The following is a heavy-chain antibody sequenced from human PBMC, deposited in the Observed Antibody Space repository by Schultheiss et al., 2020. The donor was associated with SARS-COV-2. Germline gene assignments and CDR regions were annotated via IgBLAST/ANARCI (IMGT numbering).Heavy chain of an antibody. D-gene: IGHD1-26*01. CDR2: IYSGGNR. J-gene: IGHJ4*02. V-gene: IGHV3-53*01. Sequence: GESLKISCAASGFTFSSYAMHWVRQPPGKGLEWVSGIYSGGNRYYADSVKGRFSISRDSSKNTLYLQMNSLRAEDTAMYFCARDPVWGADDWGQGTLVTVSS. CDR3: ARDPVWGADD. CDR1: GFTFSSYA.